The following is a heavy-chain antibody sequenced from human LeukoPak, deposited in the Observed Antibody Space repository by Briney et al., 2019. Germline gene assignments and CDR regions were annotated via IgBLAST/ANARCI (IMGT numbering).Heavy chain of an antibody. CDR3: VRGGWGTMYDY. Sequence: GGSLRLSCAASGFTFSNYAMSWVRQAPGKGLEWVSAISGSGGSTYYADSVKGRFTISRDNSKNTLYLQMSSLRAEDTAVYYCVRGGWGTMYDYWGQGTLVTVSS. J-gene: IGHJ4*02. V-gene: IGHV3-23*01. D-gene: IGHD1-1*01. CDR2: ISGSGGST. CDR1: GFTFSNYA.